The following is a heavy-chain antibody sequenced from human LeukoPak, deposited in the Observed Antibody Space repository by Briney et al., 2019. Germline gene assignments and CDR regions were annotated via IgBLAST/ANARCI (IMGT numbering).Heavy chain of an antibody. D-gene: IGHD2-15*01. J-gene: IGHJ6*02. CDR2: VFYSGST. CDR3: ARVRGGTNYYGMDV. V-gene: IGHV4-59*01. Sequence: PSETLSLTCTVSGGSISGYYWTWIRQPPGKGLEWIGYVFYSGSTNYNPSLKSRVTLSVDTSKNQLSLRLSSVTAADTAVYYCARVRGGTNYYGMDVWGQGTTVTVSS. CDR1: GGSISGYY.